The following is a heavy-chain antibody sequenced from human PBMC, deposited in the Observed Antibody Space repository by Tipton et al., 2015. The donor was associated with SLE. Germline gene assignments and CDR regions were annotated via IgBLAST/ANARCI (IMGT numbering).Heavy chain of an antibody. Sequence: QVQLVQSGEGVVQPGRSLRLSCAASGFTFSSFGMHWVRQAPGKGLEWVAIISYDGSHEYYADSVKGRFTISRDNALNTLYLQMNSLTPEDTAVYYCARVACLWSGTSCYGGVYFDLWGRGVPVTVSS. CDR3: ARVACLWSGTSCYGGVYFDL. V-gene: IGHV3-30*04. CDR1: GFTFSSFG. D-gene: IGHD2-2*01. CDR2: ISYDGSHE. J-gene: IGHJ2*01.